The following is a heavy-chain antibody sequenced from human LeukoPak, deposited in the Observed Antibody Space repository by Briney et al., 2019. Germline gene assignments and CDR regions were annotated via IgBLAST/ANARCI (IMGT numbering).Heavy chain of an antibody. CDR3: AKIIVVVPAAAYRDDY. CDR2: IRASGGST. V-gene: IGHV3-23*01. J-gene: IGHJ4*02. CDR1: GFTFSSYA. Sequence: GGSLRLSCAASGFTFSSYAMSWVRQAPGKGLEWVSAIRASGGSTYYADSVKGRFTISRDNSKNTLYLQMNSLRAEDTAVYYCAKIIVVVPAAAYRDDYWGQGTLVTVFS. D-gene: IGHD2-2*01.